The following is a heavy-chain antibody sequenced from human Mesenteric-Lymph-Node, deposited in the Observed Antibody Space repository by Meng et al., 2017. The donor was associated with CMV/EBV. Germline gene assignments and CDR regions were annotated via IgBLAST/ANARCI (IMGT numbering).Heavy chain of an antibody. CDR2: IPFDGGLG. Sequence: GESLKISCAASGFTFRNYAMHWVRQAPGKGLEWVAVIPFDGGLGFYAESVKGRFTISRDNSENTVLLQWNSLRVEDTAVYYCARGSGPDILTGYYSRGEDPFDIWGQGTGVTVSS. J-gene: IGHJ3*02. V-gene: IGHV3-30-3*01. CDR1: GFTFRNYA. CDR3: ARGSGPDILTGYYSRGEDPFDI. D-gene: IGHD3-9*01.